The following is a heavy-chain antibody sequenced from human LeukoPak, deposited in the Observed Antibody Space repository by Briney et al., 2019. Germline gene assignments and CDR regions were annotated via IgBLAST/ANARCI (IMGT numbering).Heavy chain of an antibody. Sequence: GGSLRLSCAASGFAFSDYYMSWIRQAPGKGLECLSYISGSGSDINYVDSVKGRFTVSRDNAKNSLYLQMNSLRAEDTAVYYCVKTARHHDYWGQGTLVTVSS. V-gene: IGHV3-11*01. J-gene: IGHJ4*02. CDR3: VKTARHHDY. CDR2: ISGSGSDI. CDR1: GFAFSDYY.